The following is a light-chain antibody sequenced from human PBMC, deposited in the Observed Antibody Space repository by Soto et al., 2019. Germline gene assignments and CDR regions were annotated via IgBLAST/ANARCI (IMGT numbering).Light chain of an antibody. V-gene: IGKV4-1*01. Sequence: DIVMTQSPDSLAVSLGEMATINCKSSQSVFYSSNNKNYLAWYQQKPGQPPKLLIYWESRRGSGVPDRFSGSGSGTDFTLNIGSLQAEDVALYYCHQYYSNPPNPTVGQGTKVEIK. CDR2: WES. CDR3: HQYYSNPPNPT. CDR1: QSVFYSSNNKNY. J-gene: IGKJ1*01.